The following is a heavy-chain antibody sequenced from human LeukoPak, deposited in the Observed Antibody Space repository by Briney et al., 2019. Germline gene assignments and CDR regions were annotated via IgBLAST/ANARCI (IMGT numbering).Heavy chain of an antibody. CDR3: AKDRRDGYNLFDY. J-gene: IGHJ4*02. CDR2: ISGSAGST. CDR1: GFTFSSYA. Sequence: PGGSLRLSCAASGFTFSSYAMSWVRQAPGKGLECVSAISGSAGSTYFADSVQGRFTISRDNSKNTLYLQMNSLRAEDTAVYYCAKDRRDGYNLFDYWGRGTLVTVSS. D-gene: IGHD5-24*01. V-gene: IGHV3-23*01.